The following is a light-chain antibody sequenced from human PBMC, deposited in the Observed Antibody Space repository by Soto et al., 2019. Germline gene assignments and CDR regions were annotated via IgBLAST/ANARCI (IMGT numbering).Light chain of an antibody. CDR2: SAS. J-gene: IGKJ3*01. CDR3: QPSYSTPFT. CDR1: QSISTY. V-gene: IGKV1-39*01. Sequence: DIQMTQSPSSLSASVGDRVTITCRASQSISTYLNCYQQKPGKAPKLLIYSASSLPSGVPSRFSGSGSGTDFTLTITSLQHEDFATFYCQPSYSTPFTFGPGTTWDIK.